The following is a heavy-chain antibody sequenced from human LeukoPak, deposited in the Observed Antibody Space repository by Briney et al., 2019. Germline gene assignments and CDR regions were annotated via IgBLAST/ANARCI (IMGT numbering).Heavy chain of an antibody. CDR2: ISYDGSNK. V-gene: IGHV3-30-3*01. J-gene: IGHJ4*02. Sequence: GRSLRLSCAASGFTFSSYAMHWVRQAPGKGLEWVAVISYDGSNKYYADSVKGRFTISRDNSKNTLYLQMNSLRAEDTAVYYCASPRLTYYYDSSGYYVLDYWGQGTLVTVSS. D-gene: IGHD3-22*01. CDR1: GFTFSSYA. CDR3: ASPRLTYYYDSSGYYVLDY.